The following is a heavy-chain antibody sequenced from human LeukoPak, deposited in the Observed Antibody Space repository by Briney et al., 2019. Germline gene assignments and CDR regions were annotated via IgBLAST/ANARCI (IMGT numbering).Heavy chain of an antibody. CDR2: IYYSGST. D-gene: IGHD3-22*01. CDR3: ASRKFSGYSPFDY. J-gene: IGHJ4*02. CDR1: GGSISSYY. Sequence: SETLSLTCIVSGGSISSYYWSWIRQPPGKGLEWIGYIYYSGSTNYNPSLKSRVTISVDTSKNQFSLKLSSVTAADTAVYYCASRKFSGYSPFDYWGQGTLVTVSS. V-gene: IGHV4-59*08.